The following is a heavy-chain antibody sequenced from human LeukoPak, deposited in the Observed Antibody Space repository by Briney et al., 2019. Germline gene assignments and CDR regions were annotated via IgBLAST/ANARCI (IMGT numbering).Heavy chain of an antibody. V-gene: IGHV1-69*04. Sequence: ASVKVSCKASGYTFTSYGISWVRQAPGQGLEWMGRIIPILGIANYAQKFQGRVTITADKSTSTAYMELSSLRSEDTAVYYCARGPVVVVTYFDYWGQGTLVTVSS. D-gene: IGHD2-15*01. CDR1: GYTFTSYG. J-gene: IGHJ4*02. CDR3: ARGPVVVVTYFDY. CDR2: IIPILGIA.